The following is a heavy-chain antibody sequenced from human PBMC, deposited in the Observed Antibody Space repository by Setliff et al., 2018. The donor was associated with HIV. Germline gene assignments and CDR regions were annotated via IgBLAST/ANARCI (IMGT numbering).Heavy chain of an antibody. D-gene: IGHD4-17*01. V-gene: IGHV4-39*01. CDR2: IFYSGTT. Sequence: SETLSLTCAVSGGSINSSLNYWGWIRQPPGKGLEWIGIIFYSGTTYYSPSLRSRVAISVDTSKNQFSLKLTSMTAADTAVYYCARRFLTTVITLGFDIWGQGTMVTVSS. CDR3: ARRFLTTVITLGFDI. J-gene: IGHJ3*02. CDR1: GGSINSSLNY.